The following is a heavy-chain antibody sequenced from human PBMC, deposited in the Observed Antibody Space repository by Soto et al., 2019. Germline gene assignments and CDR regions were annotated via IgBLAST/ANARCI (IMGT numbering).Heavy chain of an antibody. CDR1: GGSLSSSSYH. J-gene: IGHJ3*02. CDR3: ERNSNGFDI. CDR2: IFYSGST. Sequence: SETLSLTCTVSGGSLSSSSYHWGWIRQPPGKGLEWIGSIFYSGSTYYNPSFKSRVTISIDTSKNQFSLKLTSVTAADTAEYYCERNSNGFDIWGQGTMVTVSS. V-gene: IGHV4-39*01.